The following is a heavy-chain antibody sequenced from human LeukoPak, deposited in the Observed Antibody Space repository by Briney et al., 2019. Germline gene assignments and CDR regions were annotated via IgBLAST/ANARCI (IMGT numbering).Heavy chain of an antibody. CDR3: ARRGAYYYDSSGYFPYDAFDI. CDR2: IYPGDSDT. Sequence: GESLKISCKGSGYSFTNYWIGWVRQMPGKGLEWMGIIYPGDSDTKYSPSFQGQVTISADKSISTAYLQWSSLKASDTAMYYCARRGAYYYDSSGYFPYDAFDIWGQGTMVTVSS. J-gene: IGHJ3*02. V-gene: IGHV5-51*01. CDR1: GYSFTNYW. D-gene: IGHD3-22*01.